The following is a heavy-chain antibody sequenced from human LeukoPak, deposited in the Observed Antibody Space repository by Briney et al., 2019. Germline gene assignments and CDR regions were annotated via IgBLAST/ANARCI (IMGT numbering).Heavy chain of an antibody. D-gene: IGHD1-1*01. J-gene: IGHJ4*02. CDR1: GYSFTRYW. CDR2: SYPGGCDT. CDR3: ARRVGRTGTIDFDY. V-gene: IGHV5-51*01. Sequence: GESLKISSKCSGYSFTRYWIGCVRQMPGKGLQWMGSSYPGGCDTSYSPSFQGQVTISADKSIYTAYLQWSRLKASDTAMYYCARRVGRTGTIDFDYWGQGTLVTVSS.